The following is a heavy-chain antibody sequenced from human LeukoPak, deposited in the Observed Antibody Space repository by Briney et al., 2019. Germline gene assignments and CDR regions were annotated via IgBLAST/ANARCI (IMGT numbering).Heavy chain of an antibody. CDR3: ARVSGGDYTLPYYYMDV. D-gene: IGHD4-17*01. V-gene: IGHV4-4*02. CDR2: IYHSGST. Sequence: SGTLSLTCAVSGGSISSSNWWSWVRQPPGKGLEWIGYIYHSGSTYYNPSLKSRVTISVDRSKNQFSLKLSSVTAADTAVYYCARVSGGDYTLPYYYMDVWGKGTTVTVSS. CDR1: GGSISSSNW. J-gene: IGHJ6*03.